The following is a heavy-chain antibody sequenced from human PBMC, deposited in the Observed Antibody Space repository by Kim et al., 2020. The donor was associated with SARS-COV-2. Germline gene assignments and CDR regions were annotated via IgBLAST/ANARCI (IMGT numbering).Heavy chain of an antibody. D-gene: IGHD4-17*01. Sequence: SVKVSCKPSGGALTRYAINWVRWTPRQGLQWVGGIVPMFDIRNSAQNFQDRVTVTADESTRTAYMEMTGLRSDDTAIYYCAIRPADYGDYVGGFNYWGQGTLVTVSS. V-gene: IGHV1-69*13. CDR2: IVPMFDIR. CDR3: AIRPADYGDYVGGFNY. J-gene: IGHJ4*02. CDR1: GGALTRYA.